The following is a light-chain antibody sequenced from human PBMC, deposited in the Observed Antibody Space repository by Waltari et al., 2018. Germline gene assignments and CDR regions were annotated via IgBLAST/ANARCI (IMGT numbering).Light chain of an antibody. CDR3: QQYNSVPLT. J-gene: IGKJ4*01. Sequence: DIQMTQSPSTLSASVGDRVTITCRASQSISSWLTWYQQKPGKAPKLLIYKASSLESGVPSRFSGSGSGTEFTLTISSLQPYDFATYYCQQYNSVPLTFGGGTEVEIK. CDR2: KAS. V-gene: IGKV1-5*03. CDR1: QSISSW.